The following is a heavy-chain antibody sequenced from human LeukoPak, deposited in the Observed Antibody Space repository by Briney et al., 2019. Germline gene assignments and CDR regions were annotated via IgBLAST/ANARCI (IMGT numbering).Heavy chain of an antibody. D-gene: IGHD5-24*01. Sequence: GGSLRLSCAASGFTFSSYWMSGVRQAPGKGLEWVANIKEDGSDKKYVDSVKGRFTTSRDNAKNSLYLQMNSLRAEDTAVYYCARMRDGYMGRYYFDYWGRGTLVTVSS. V-gene: IGHV3-7*04. CDR2: IKEDGSDK. J-gene: IGHJ4*02. CDR3: ARMRDGYMGRYYFDY. CDR1: GFTFSSYW.